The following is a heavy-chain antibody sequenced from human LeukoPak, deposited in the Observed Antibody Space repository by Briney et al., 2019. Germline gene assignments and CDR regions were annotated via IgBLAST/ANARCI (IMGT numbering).Heavy chain of an antibody. V-gene: IGHV3-30*02. J-gene: IGHJ4*02. D-gene: IGHD3-3*01. CDR3: AKGMSGYDFSTPFDY. Sequence: GGSLRLSCAASGFTFSSYGMHWVRQAPGKGLEWVAFIRYDGSNKYYADSVKGRFTISRDNSKNTLYLQMNSLRAEDTAVYYCAKGMSGYDFSTPFDYWGQGTLVTVSS. CDR1: GFTFSSYG. CDR2: IRYDGSNK.